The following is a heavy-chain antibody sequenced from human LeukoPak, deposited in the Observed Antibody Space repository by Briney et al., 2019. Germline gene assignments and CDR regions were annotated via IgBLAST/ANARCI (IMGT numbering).Heavy chain of an antibody. CDR3: AREGSKKNWFDP. CDR2: IYYSGST. CDR1: GGSISSYY. V-gene: IGHV4-59*01. Sequence: SETLSLTCTVSGGSISSYYWSWIRQPPGKGLEWIGYIYYSGSTNYNPSLKSRVTISVDTSKNQFSLKLSSVTAADTAVYYCAREGSKKNWFDPWGQGTLVTVSS. D-gene: IGHD1-26*01. J-gene: IGHJ5*02.